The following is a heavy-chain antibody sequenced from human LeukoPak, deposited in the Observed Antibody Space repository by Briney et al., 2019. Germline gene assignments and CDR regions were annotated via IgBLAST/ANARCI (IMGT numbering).Heavy chain of an antibody. V-gene: IGHV4-59*01. CDR2: IYYSGST. CDR1: GGSISSYY. CDR3: ARPHTYYYYMDV. Sequence: PSETLSLTCTVSGGSISSYYWSWIRQPPGKGLEWIGYIYYSGSTNYNPSLKSRVTISVDTSKNQFSLKLTSVTAADTAVYYCARPHTYYYYMDVWGKGTTVTVSS. J-gene: IGHJ6*03.